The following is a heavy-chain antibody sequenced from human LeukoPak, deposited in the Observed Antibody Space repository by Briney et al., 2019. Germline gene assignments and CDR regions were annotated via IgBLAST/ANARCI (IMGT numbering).Heavy chain of an antibody. Sequence: GRSLRLSCAASGFTFSSYGMHWVRQAPGKGLEWVAVISYDGSNKYYADSVKGRFTISRDNSKNTLYLQMNSLRAEDTAVYYCAKNADYYGSGSYAQGYYGMDVWGKGITVTVSS. J-gene: IGHJ6*04. CDR3: AKNADYYGSGSYAQGYYGMDV. V-gene: IGHV3-30*18. CDR2: ISYDGSNK. D-gene: IGHD3-10*01. CDR1: GFTFSSYG.